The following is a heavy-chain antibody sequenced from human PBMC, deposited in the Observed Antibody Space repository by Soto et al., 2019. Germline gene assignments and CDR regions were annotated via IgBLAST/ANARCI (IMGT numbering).Heavy chain of an antibody. D-gene: IGHD2-15*01. J-gene: IGHJ4*02. CDR1: GFTFSSYA. CDR3: AKDPPRVCSGGSCPFDY. V-gene: IGHV3-23*01. Sequence: AGGSLRLSCAASGFTFSSYAMSWVRQAPGKGLEWVSAISGSGGSTYYADSVKGRFTISRDNSKNTLYLQMNSLRAEDTAVYYCAKDPPRVCSGGSCPFDYWGQGTLVTVSS. CDR2: ISGSGGST.